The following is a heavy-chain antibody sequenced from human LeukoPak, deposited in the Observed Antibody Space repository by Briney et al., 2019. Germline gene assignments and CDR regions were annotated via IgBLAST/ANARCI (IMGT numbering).Heavy chain of an antibody. J-gene: IGHJ4*02. V-gene: IGHV4-39*05. D-gene: IGHD2-21*02. CDR3: ARGVGVTAILYYFDY. CDR1: GGSISSSSYY. CDR2: IYYSGST. Sequence: SETPSLTCTVSGGSISSSSYYWGWIRQPPGKGLEWIGSIYYSGSTYYNPSLKSRVTTSVDTSKNQFSLKLSSVTAADTAVYYCARGVGVTAILYYFDYWGLGTLVAVSS.